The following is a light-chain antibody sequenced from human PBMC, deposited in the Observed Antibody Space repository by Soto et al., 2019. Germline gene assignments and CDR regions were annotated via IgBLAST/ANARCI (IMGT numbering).Light chain of an antibody. Sequence: VLTQPPSVSGAPGQGVTISCTGSSSNLGAGYDVHWYQQHPGKAPKLIIYEVTDRPSGVSNRFSGSKSGNTASLTISGLQAEDEAEYYCSSYTNINTRACVFGTGTKLTVL. J-gene: IGLJ1*01. CDR2: EVT. CDR1: SSNLGAGYD. V-gene: IGLV2-14*01. CDR3: SSYTNINTRACV.